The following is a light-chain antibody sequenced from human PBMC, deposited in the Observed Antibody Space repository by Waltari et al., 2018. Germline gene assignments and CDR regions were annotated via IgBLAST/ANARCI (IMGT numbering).Light chain of an antibody. Sequence: QSALTQSRSVSGSPGQSITISCTGTSSDVGRYNYVSWYQHHPGKAPKLLIYDVSNRPSGVPDRFSASKSGDTASLAISGLQAEDEADYYCCSYTDTKNLVFGGGTKLTVL. V-gene: IGLV2-11*01. J-gene: IGLJ2*01. CDR1: SSDVGRYNY. CDR3: CSYTDTKNLV. CDR2: DVS.